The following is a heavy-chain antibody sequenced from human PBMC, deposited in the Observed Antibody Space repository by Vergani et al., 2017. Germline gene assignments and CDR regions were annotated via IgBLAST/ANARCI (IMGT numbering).Heavy chain of an antibody. CDR2: INAGNGNT. J-gene: IGHJ4*02. D-gene: IGHD3-22*01. CDR1: GYTFTSYA. CDR3: AREWDSSGYYGY. Sequence: QVQLVQSGAEVKKPGASVKVSCKASGYTFTSYAMHWVRQAPGQRLEWMGWINAGNGNTKYSQKFQGRVTITRDTSASTAYMELSSLRSEDMAVYYCAREWDSSGYYGYWGQGTLVTVSS. V-gene: IGHV1-3*01.